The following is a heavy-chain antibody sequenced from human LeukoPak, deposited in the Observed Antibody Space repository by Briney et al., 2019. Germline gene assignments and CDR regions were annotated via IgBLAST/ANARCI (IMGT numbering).Heavy chain of an antibody. D-gene: IGHD5-24*01. CDR1: GFTFSTYW. V-gene: IGHV3-74*01. Sequence: PGESLRLSCAASGFTFSTYWMHWVRQAPGKGLLWVARINTDGSSTLYADSVKGRFTISRDNAKSTLYLQMDSLRPEDTAVYYCARVDPIGDGYNCFDSWGQGTLVTVSS. J-gene: IGHJ4*02. CDR2: INTDGSST. CDR3: ARVDPIGDGYNCFDS.